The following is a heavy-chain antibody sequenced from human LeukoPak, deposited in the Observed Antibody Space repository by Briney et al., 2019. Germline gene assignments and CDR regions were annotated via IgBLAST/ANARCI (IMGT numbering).Heavy chain of an antibody. CDR3: ARSEEMATTRGGFDY. Sequence: SETLSLTCSVSGGPISSYYWSWIRQPPGKGLEWIGYIYYSGSTTPSGAATYNPPLESRVTISVDTSKNQFSLKLRSVIAADAAVYYCARSEEMATTRGGFDYWGQGTLVTVSS. D-gene: IGHD5-24*01. CDR1: GGPISSYY. J-gene: IGHJ4*02. CDR2: IYYSGSTT. V-gene: IGHV4-4*08.